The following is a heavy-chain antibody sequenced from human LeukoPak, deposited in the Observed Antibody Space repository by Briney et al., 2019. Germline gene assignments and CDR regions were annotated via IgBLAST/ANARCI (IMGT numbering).Heavy chain of an antibody. CDR1: GFTLSSYS. CDR2: ISSSSSYI. J-gene: IGHJ4*02. Sequence: GGSLRLSCAASGFTLSSYSMNWVRQAPGKGLEWVSSISSSSSYIYYADSVKGRFTISRDNAKNSLYLQMNSLRAEDTAVYYCARDYYDSSGYIGYWGQGTLVTVSS. D-gene: IGHD3-22*01. CDR3: ARDYYDSSGYIGY. V-gene: IGHV3-21*01.